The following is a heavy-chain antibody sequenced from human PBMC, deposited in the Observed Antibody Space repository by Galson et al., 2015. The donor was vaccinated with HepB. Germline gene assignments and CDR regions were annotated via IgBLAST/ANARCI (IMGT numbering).Heavy chain of an antibody. V-gene: IGHV4-59*01. D-gene: IGHD6-25*01. Sequence: TLSLTCAVSGGSIGSYYWSWIRQPPGKGLEWIGYIYYSGSTNYNPSLKSRVTISVDTSKNQFSLKLSSVTAADTAVYYCASLPVRSFSAIDYWGQGTLVTVSS. CDR1: GGSIGSYY. CDR2: IYYSGST. J-gene: IGHJ4*02. CDR3: ASLPVRSFSAIDY.